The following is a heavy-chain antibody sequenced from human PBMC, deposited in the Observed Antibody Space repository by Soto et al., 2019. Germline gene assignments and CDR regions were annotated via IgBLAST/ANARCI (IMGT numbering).Heavy chain of an antibody. CDR3: ARDLLSGSGTHYQH. J-gene: IGHJ1*01. Sequence: ASVKVSCKTSGYTFIDYGISWMRHAPGQGLQWMGWISDYSGNTKYARQFQGRLTLTTDRSTNEASMELRSLTSDDTGVYFCARDLLSGSGTHYQHWGQGTQVTVSS. V-gene: IGHV1-18*01. CDR1: GYTFIDYG. CDR2: ISDYSGNT. D-gene: IGHD3-10*01.